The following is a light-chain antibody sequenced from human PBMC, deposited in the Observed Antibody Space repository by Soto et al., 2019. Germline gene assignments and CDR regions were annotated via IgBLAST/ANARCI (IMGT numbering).Light chain of an antibody. CDR2: FDR. J-gene: IGLJ1*01. CDR1: KIGSKS. V-gene: IGLV3-21*04. CDR3: QVWDSSSDDVV. Sequence: SSELTQPPSVSVAPGQTARITCGGNKIGSKSVHWYQQKAGQAPVVVISFDRDRPSGIPERFSGSNSGNTATLTISRVEAGDEADYYCQVWDSSSDDVVFGTGTKVTVL.